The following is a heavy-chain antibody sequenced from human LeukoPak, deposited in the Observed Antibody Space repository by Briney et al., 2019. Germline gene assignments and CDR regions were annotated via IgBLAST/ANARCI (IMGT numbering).Heavy chain of an antibody. V-gene: IGHV3-53*01. CDR3: ARRAGDYSHPYDY. D-gene: IGHD3-22*01. J-gene: IGHJ4*02. CDR1: GLTVSSNC. CDR2: IYSGGST. Sequence: GRSLRLSYAVSGLTVSSNCMSWVRQAPGKGLEWVSFIYSGGSTYYTDSVKGRVTISRDISKNTLYLQMNSLRAEDTAVYYCARRAGDYSHPYDYWGQGILVTVSS.